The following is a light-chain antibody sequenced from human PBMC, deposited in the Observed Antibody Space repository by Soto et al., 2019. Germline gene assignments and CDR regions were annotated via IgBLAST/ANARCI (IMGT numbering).Light chain of an antibody. Sequence: SRMTQSPSSLSASVGDRVTITCRASQGISNYLAWYQQKPGKVPKLLIYAASTLQSGVPSRFSGSGSGTDFTLTISSLQPEDVATYYCQKYNSAPHTFGQGTRLAIK. CDR1: QGISNY. CDR2: AAS. V-gene: IGKV1-27*01. CDR3: QKYNSAPHT. J-gene: IGKJ5*01.